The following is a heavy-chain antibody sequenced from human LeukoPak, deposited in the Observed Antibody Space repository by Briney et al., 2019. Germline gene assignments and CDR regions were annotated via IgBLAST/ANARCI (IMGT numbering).Heavy chain of an antibody. CDR1: GFTFSSYA. J-gene: IGHJ4*02. CDR2: ISYDGSNK. CDR3: ARDIADSSGWNFDY. V-gene: IGHV3-30-3*01. Sequence: TGGSLRLSCAASGFTFSSYAMHWVRQAPGKGLEWVAVISYDGSNKYYADSVKGRFTISRDNSKNTLYLQMNSLRAEDTAVYYCARDIADSSGWNFDYWGQGTLVTVSS. D-gene: IGHD6-19*01.